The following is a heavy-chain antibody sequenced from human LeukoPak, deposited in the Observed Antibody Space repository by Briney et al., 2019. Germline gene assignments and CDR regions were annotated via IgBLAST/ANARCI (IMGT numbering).Heavy chain of an antibody. Sequence: PGGSLRLSCEASGLPFSGSAMHWVRQASGNGLEWVGHIRRKANNYATTYAASVKGRFTISRDDSTSTAYLQMNSLKTEDTAVYYCTRHLTIVEATPFDLWGQGTLVTVSS. CDR2: IRRKANNYAT. D-gene: IGHD1-26*01. CDR1: GLPFSGSA. V-gene: IGHV3-73*01. CDR3: TRHLTIVEATPFDL. J-gene: IGHJ5*02.